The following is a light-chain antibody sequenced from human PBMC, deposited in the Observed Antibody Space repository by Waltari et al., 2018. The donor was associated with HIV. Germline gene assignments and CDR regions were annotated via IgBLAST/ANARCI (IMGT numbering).Light chain of an antibody. Sequence: EIVLTQSPGTLSLSPGQRATLSCRASQTVDSSYLAWYQQKPGQAPRLLIYGASSRATGIPDRFSGSGSGTDFSLTISRLEPEDFAVYYCQQYGNSPFTFGGGAKVEIK. CDR1: QTVDSSY. J-gene: IGKJ4*01. V-gene: IGKV3-20*01. CDR3: QQYGNSPFT. CDR2: GAS.